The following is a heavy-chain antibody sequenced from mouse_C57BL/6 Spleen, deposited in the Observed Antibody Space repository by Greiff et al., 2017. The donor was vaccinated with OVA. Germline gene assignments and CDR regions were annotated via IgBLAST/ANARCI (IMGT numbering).Heavy chain of an antibody. CDR3: ARDDGYYVRFAY. CDR2: INPYNGGT. CDR1: GYTFTDYY. J-gene: IGHJ3*01. Sequence: SGPVLVKPGASVKMSCKASGYTFTDYYMNWVKQSHGKSLEWIGVINPYNGGTSYNQKFKGKATLTVDKSSSTAYMELNSLTSEDSAVYYCARDDGYYVRFAYWGQGTLVTVSA. V-gene: IGHV1-19*01. D-gene: IGHD2-3*01.